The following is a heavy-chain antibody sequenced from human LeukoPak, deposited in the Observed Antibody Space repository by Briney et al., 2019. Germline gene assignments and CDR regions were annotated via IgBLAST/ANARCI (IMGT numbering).Heavy chain of an antibody. D-gene: IGHD6-13*01. Sequence: GGSLRLSCAASGFTFSSYGMYWVRQAPGKGLEWVAVISYDGSNKYYADSVKGRFTISRDNSKNTLYLQMNSLRAEDTAVYYCAKSGRYSSSRYYYYYYGMDVWGQGTTVTVSS. CDR3: AKSGRYSSSRYYYYYYGMDV. J-gene: IGHJ6*02. V-gene: IGHV3-30*18. CDR2: ISYDGSNK. CDR1: GFTFSSYG.